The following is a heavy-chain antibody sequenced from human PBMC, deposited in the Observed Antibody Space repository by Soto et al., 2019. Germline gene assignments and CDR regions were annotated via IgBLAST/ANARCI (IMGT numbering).Heavy chain of an antibody. V-gene: IGHV1-2*02. CDR2: INPNSGGT. J-gene: IGHJ4*02. CDR1: GYTFTGYY. CDR3: ARVPGSYGYLDY. D-gene: IGHD5-18*01. Sequence: ASVKVSCKASGYTFTGYYMHWVRQAPGQGLEWMGWINPNSGGTNHAQKFQGRVTMTRDTSVSTAYMELSRLRSDDTAVYYCARVPGSYGYLDYWGQGTLVTVSS.